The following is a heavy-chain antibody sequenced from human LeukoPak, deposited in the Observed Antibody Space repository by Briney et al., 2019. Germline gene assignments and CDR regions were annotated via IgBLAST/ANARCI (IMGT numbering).Heavy chain of an antibody. V-gene: IGHV4-34*01. J-gene: IGHJ4*02. Sequence: SETLSLTCAVYGGSFSGYYWSWIRQPPGKGLEWIGEINHSGSTNYNPSLKSRVTISVDTSKNQFSLKLSSVTAADTAVYYCARLGYSYLDYWGQGTLVTVSS. CDR3: ARLGYSYLDY. D-gene: IGHD5-18*01. CDR1: GGSFSGYY. CDR2: INHSGST.